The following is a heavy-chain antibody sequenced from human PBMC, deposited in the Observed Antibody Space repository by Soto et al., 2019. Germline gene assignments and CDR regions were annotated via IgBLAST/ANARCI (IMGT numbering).Heavy chain of an antibody. V-gene: IGHV1-2*02. J-gene: IGHJ6*01. CDR3: ARNMDYYYGRGRGNGHGV. D-gene: IGHD3-10*01. CDR1: GYTFTAYH. CDR2: INPKFGDT. Sequence: QVRLVQSGAEVKEPGDSVRVSCEASGYTFTAYHIHWVRQAPGQGLEWMGWINPKFGDTGYAQDFQGRVSMTSDMTISTVYMELSRLTSDDTAIYYCARNMDYYYGRGRGNGHGVWGQGAKGTVFS.